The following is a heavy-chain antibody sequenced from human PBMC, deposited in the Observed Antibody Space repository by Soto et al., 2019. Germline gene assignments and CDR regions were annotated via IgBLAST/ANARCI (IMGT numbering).Heavy chain of an antibody. J-gene: IGHJ4*02. V-gene: IGHV3-23*01. CDR1: GFTFSNYA. Sequence: GGSLRVSCAASGFTFSNYAMNWVRQAPGKGLQWVSVICNSGGCTYYADSVKGRFTISRDNSKNTLYLQMNSLRAEDTAVYYCAKGLEVSSVVAPFDYWGQGTLVTVSS. CDR3: AKGLEVSSVVAPFDY. CDR2: ICNSGGCT. D-gene: IGHD1-1*01.